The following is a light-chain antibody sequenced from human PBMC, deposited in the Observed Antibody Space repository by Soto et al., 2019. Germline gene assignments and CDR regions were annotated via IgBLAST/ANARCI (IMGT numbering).Light chain of an antibody. Sequence: QSVLTQPASVSGSPGQSITISCTGTSTDVGGHDYVSWYQQHPGKAPKLMIYDVTNRPSGVSNRFSGSKSGNTASLTISGLQADDEADYYCSSYTTSSALVLFGGGTQLTVL. CDR3: SSYTTSSALVL. J-gene: IGLJ2*01. CDR1: STDVGGHDY. CDR2: DVT. V-gene: IGLV2-14*01.